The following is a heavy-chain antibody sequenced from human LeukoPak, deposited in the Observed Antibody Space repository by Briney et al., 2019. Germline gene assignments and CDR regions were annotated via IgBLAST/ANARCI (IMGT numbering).Heavy chain of an antibody. J-gene: IGHJ4*02. Sequence: PGGSLRLSCEASGFTFSNYGMHWVRQAPGKGLEGVAVISYDGTKEYHADSVKGRFTISRDNSKGTLYLQMNSLRDVDTAVYYCAAFDYGDYGRDYWGQGTLVTVSS. V-gene: IGHV3-30*03. CDR1: GFTFSNYG. CDR3: AAFDYGDYGRDY. D-gene: IGHD4-17*01. CDR2: ISYDGTKE.